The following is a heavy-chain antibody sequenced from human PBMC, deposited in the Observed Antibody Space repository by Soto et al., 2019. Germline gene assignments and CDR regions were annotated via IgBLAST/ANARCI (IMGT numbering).Heavy chain of an antibody. CDR3: ARGRYDSSGLLHEYFQH. CDR1: GGTFSSYA. CDR2: IIPIFGTA. V-gene: IGHV1-69*01. J-gene: IGHJ1*01. Sequence: QVQLVQSGAEVKKPGSSVKVSCKASGGTFSSYAISWVRRAPGQGLEWMGGIIPIFGTANYAQKFQGRVTITADESTSTAYMELSSLRSEDTAVYYSARGRYDSSGLLHEYFQHWGQGTLVTVSS. D-gene: IGHD3-22*01.